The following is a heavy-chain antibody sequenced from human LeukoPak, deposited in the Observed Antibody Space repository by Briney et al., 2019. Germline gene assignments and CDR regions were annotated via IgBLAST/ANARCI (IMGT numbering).Heavy chain of an antibody. CDR2: INSDGSST. D-gene: IGHD2-21*02. CDR1: GFAFKIYW. Sequence: GGSLRLSCVASGFAFKIYWIHWVRQAPGKGLVWVSRINSDGSSTIYADSVKGRFTISRDNAENTVYLQMNSLSAEDTAVYYCAREVVLTGTSVFDSWGQGTVVTVSS. CDR3: AREVVLTGTSVFDS. V-gene: IGHV3-74*01. J-gene: IGHJ4*02.